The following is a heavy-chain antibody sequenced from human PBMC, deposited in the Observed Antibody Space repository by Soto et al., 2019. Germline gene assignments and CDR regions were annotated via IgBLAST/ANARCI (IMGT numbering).Heavy chain of an antibody. CDR2: ISSSSSYI. CDR3: ARERWVYSYGINYYYYGMDV. CDR1: GFTFSSYS. Sequence: GGSLRLSCAAPGFTFSSYSMNWVRQAPGKGLEWVSSISSSSSYIYYADSVKGRFTISRDNAKNSLYLQMNSLRAEDTAVYYCARERWVYSYGINYYYYGMDVWGQGTTVTVSS. D-gene: IGHD5-18*01. J-gene: IGHJ6*02. V-gene: IGHV3-21*01.